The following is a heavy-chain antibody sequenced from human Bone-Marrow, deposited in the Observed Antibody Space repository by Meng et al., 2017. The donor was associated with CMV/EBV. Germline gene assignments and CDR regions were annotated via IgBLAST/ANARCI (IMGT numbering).Heavy chain of an antibody. CDR1: GFTFSSYS. D-gene: IGHD2-2*01. V-gene: IGHV3-21*04. CDR2: ISSSSSYI. Sequence: GGSLRLSCAASGFTFSSYSMNWVRQAPGKGLEWVSSISSSSSYIYYADSVKGRFTISRDNPKNTLYLQMNSLRAEDTAVYYCARRIDDRIVVVPGSYGMDVWGQGTTVTVSS. J-gene: IGHJ6*02. CDR3: ARRIDDRIVVVPGSYGMDV.